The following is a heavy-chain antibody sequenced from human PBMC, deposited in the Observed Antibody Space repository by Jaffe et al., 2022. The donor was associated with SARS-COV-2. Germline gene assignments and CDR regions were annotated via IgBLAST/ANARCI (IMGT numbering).Heavy chain of an antibody. CDR2: IYWNDDA. D-gene: IGHD3-22*01. Sequence: QITLKESGPTLVKPTQTLTLTCTFSGFSLTTFGVGVGWIRQPPGKALEWLALIYWNDDARYSSSLRSRLTITMDTSKNQVVLIMTNMDPVDTATYYCAHTNSSAPIDYWGQGTLVTVSS. J-gene: IGHJ4*02. CDR1: GFSLTTFGVG. CDR3: AHTNSSAPIDY. V-gene: IGHV2-5*01.